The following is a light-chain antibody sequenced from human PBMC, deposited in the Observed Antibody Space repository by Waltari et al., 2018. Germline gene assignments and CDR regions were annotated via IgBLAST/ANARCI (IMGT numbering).Light chain of an antibody. V-gene: IGLV1-47*01. J-gene: IGLJ1*01. CDR3: AAWDDSLSVSYV. CDR1: NSNIGRNS. CDR2: RDD. Sequence: QSVLTQPPSVSGTPGQTVTISCFGTNSNIGRNSVFWYQQLPGTAPKLLIYRDDRRASGVPDRFSGSKSGTSASLAIRGLRSEDEADYYCAAWDDSLSVSYVFGSGTKVTV.